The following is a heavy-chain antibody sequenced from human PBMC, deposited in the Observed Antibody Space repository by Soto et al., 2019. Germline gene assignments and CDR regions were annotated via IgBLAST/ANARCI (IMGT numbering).Heavy chain of an antibody. V-gene: IGHV1-69*06. CDR2: IIPIFGTA. CDR1: VGTSSPYA. J-gene: IGHJ4*02. Sequence: SVKGSWNSSVGTSSPYAISWVRQAPGQGLEWMGGIIPIFGTANYAQKFQGRVTITSDKSKRTAYMELSSLRSEDTAVYYCAAIMAMVDYWGQGTLVTGSS. CDR3: AAIMAMVDY. D-gene: IGHD5-18*01.